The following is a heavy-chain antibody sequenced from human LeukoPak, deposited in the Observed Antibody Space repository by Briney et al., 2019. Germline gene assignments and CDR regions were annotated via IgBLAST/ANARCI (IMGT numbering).Heavy chain of an antibody. CDR1: GLTFGPYG. CDR3: AKDSRGYSGYDRFDS. J-gene: IGHJ4*02. Sequence: GGSLRLSCAASGLTFGPYGMHWVRQAPGKGLEWVAFIRYDGTNKYYGDSVKGRFTISRDNSKNTLYLQMNSLRVEDTAVYYCAKDSRGYSGYDRFDSWGQGTLVTVSS. CDR2: IRYDGTNK. V-gene: IGHV3-30*02. D-gene: IGHD5-12*01.